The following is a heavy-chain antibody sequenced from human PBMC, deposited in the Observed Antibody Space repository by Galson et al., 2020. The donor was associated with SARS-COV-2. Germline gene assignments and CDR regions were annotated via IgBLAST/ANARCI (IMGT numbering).Heavy chain of an antibody. V-gene: IGHV4-38-2*01. D-gene: IGHD2-21*02. CDR2: IYPNART. CDR1: GYSVSTTNY. Sequence: SATLSLTCAASGYSVSTTNYWGWVRLAPGTGLAWIGSIYPNARTYFNPSLESRVTISVDTSRNQFSLTLASVTAADTAFYYCARQGVNMIVWVTGPGWFFDLWGRGTLVTVSS. J-gene: IGHJ2*01. CDR3: ARQGVNMIVWVTGPGWFFDL.